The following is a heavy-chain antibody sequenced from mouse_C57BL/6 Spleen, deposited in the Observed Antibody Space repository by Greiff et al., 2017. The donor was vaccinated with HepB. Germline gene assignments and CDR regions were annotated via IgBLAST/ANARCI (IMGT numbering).Heavy chain of an antibody. CDR2: INPNNGGT. J-gene: IGHJ4*01. D-gene: IGHD1-1*01. Sequence: VQLQQSGPELVKPGASVKMSCKASGYTFTDYNMHWVKQSHGKSLEWIGYINPNNGGTSYNQKFKGKATLTVNKSSSTAYMELRSLTSEDSAVYYCARGRGITTVVDGYAMDYWGQGTSVTVSS. CDR3: ARGRGITTVVDGYAMDY. CDR1: GYTFTDYN. V-gene: IGHV1-22*01.